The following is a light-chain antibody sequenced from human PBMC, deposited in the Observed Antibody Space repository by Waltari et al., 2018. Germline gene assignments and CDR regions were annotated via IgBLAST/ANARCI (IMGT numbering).Light chain of an antibody. CDR1: SSNIGAGYA. J-gene: IGLJ1*01. Sequence: QSVLTQPPSVSGAPGQTVTISCTGSSSNIGAGYAVHWYQQLPGTAPKLLIYTNENRPSGVPDRFSGSKFGTSASLTITGRQAEDEAEYYCQTSDSSLSLFVFGTGTMVTVL. CDR2: TNE. CDR3: QTSDSSLSLFV. V-gene: IGLV1-40*01.